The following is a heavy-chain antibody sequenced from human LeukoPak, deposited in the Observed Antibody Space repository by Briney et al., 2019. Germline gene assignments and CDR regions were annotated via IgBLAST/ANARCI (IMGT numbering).Heavy chain of an antibody. Sequence: GGPLRLSCAASGFTVSSNYMSWVRQAPGKGLEWVSVIYSGGSTYYADSVKGRFTISRDNSKNTLYLQMNSLRAEDTAVYYCARDISVGASSDVYYYGMDVWGQGTTVTVSS. D-gene: IGHD1-26*01. CDR1: GFTVSSNY. J-gene: IGHJ6*02. V-gene: IGHV3-53*01. CDR2: IYSGGST. CDR3: ARDISVGASSDVYYYGMDV.